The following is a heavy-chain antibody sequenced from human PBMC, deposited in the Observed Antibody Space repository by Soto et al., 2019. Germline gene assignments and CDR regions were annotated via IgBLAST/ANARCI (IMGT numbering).Heavy chain of an antibody. Sequence: PSETLALTCAVYGVSFSGYYWRWSRQPPGKGLEWIGEINHSGSTTYNPSLQSRVTISVATSKNQSSLTLSSLTAADTAVYYCARGRAMPYKRFDPWGQGTLVTVPS. CDR1: GVSFSGYY. V-gene: IGHV4-34*01. CDR3: ARGRAMPYKRFDP. D-gene: IGHD2-2*01. CDR2: INHSGST. J-gene: IGHJ5*02.